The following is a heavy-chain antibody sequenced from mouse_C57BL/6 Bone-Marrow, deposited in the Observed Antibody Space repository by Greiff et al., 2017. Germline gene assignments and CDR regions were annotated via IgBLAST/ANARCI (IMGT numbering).Heavy chain of an antibody. J-gene: IGHJ2*01. D-gene: IGHD2-12*01. CDR3: ARTTYCDY. CDR2: ISSGSSTI. V-gene: IGHV5-17*01. CDR1: GFTFSDYG. Sequence: EVQLVESGGGLVKPGGSLKLSCAASGFTFSDYGMHWVRQAPEKGLEWVAYISSGSSTIYYADTVKGRFTISRTNAKNTRFLQMTSLRSEDTAMYYCARTTYCDYWGQGTTLTVSS.